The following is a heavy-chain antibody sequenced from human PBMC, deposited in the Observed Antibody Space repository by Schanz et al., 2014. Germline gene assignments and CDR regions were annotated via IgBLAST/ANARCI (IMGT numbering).Heavy chain of an antibody. CDR3: ARVALPGYSSPRDAFDI. CDR2: IKEDGSVK. CDR1: GFAFSSYG. Sequence: EVQLLESGGGLVQPGGSLRLSCLASGFAFSSYGMSWVRQAPGKGLEWVANIKEDGSVKDYVDSVKGRFTISRDNAKNSLYLQMNGLRAEDTAVYYCARVALPGYSSPRDAFDIWGQGTMVTVSS. D-gene: IGHD5-18*01. V-gene: IGHV3-7*02. J-gene: IGHJ3*02.